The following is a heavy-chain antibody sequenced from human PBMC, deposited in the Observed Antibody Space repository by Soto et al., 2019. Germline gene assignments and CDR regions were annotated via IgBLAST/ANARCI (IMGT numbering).Heavy chain of an antibody. CDR3: ARESMVRGGGHYYGMDV. D-gene: IGHD2-21*01. CDR2: IWYDGSNK. Sequence: QVQLVESGGGVVQPGRSLRLSCAASGFTFSSYGMHWVRQAPGKGLEWVAVIWYDGSNKYYADSVKGRFTISRYNSKNTLYRQMNSLRAEDTAVYYGARESMVRGGGHYYGMDVWGQGTTVTVSS. V-gene: IGHV3-33*01. J-gene: IGHJ6*02. CDR1: GFTFSSYG.